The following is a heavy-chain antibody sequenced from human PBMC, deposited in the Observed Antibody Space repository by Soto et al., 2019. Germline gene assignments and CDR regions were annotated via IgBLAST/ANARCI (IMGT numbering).Heavy chain of an antibody. CDR2: LSYDGSNK. Sequence: QVQLVESGGGVVQPGRSLRLSCAASGFTFSRYGMHWVRQAPGKGLECVAVLSYDGSNKYYADSVKGRFTISRDNSKNTLYLQMNSLRAEDTAVYYCAKDSYYDRSPRFYGMDVWGQGTTVTVSS. V-gene: IGHV3-30*18. D-gene: IGHD3-22*01. CDR1: GFTFSRYG. CDR3: AKDSYYDRSPRFYGMDV. J-gene: IGHJ6*02.